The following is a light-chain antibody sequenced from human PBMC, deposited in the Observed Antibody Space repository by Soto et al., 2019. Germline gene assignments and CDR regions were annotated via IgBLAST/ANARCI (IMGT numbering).Light chain of an antibody. V-gene: IGKV1-39*01. CDR1: QSVRSH. J-gene: IGKJ1*01. CDR3: QQSFRTPRT. CDR2: GAS. Sequence: DIQMTQSPSSLSASVGDRVTITCRASQSVRSHLNWFQQKPGKAPDLLIYGASTLQFEVPSRFSSSESGTDFNLTISNLQPEDFASYYCQQSFRTPRTFGQGTKVEIK.